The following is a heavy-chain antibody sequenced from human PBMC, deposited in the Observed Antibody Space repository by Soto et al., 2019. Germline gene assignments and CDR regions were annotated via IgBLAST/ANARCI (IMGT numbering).Heavy chain of an antibody. CDR2: ISSSSSYI. Sequence: EVQLVESGGGLVKPGGSLRLSCAASGFTFSSYSMNWVRQAPGKGLEWVSSISSSSSYIYYADSVKGRFTISRDNAKNSLYLQMNRLRAEDTAVYYCARAMVRGVMSDYYGMDVWGQGTTVTVSS. J-gene: IGHJ6*02. CDR1: GFTFSSYS. D-gene: IGHD3-10*01. V-gene: IGHV3-21*01. CDR3: ARAMVRGVMSDYYGMDV.